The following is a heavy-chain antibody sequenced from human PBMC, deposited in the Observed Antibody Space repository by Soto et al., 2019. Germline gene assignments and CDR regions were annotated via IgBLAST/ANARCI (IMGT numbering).Heavy chain of an antibody. J-gene: IGHJ4*02. Sequence: PGGSLRLSCAASGFTFSGFSMNWVRQAPGKGLEWVSSVTSSPSSRFYADSVKGRFTISRDDAKDSLFLQMNSLRADDTAVYYCAREADFASSGYVLDYWGLGTLVTVSS. CDR2: VTSSPSSR. V-gene: IGHV3-21*01. CDR3: AREADFASSGYVLDY. CDR1: GFTFSGFS. D-gene: IGHD3-22*01.